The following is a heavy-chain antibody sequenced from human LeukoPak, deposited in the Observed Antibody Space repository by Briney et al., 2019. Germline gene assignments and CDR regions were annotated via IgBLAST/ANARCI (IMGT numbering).Heavy chain of an antibody. CDR1: GYTFTSYC. V-gene: IGHV1-46*01. J-gene: IGHJ4*02. CDR2: INPSGGRT. CDR3: AILGLYDSSGYYQSFDY. D-gene: IGHD3-22*01. Sequence: ASVKVSCKASGYTFTSYCIHWVRQAPGQGLEWMGMINPSGGRTSYAQKFQGRVTMTRDMSTSTVYMELSSLRSEDTAVYYCAILGLYDSSGYYQSFDYWGQGTLVTVSS.